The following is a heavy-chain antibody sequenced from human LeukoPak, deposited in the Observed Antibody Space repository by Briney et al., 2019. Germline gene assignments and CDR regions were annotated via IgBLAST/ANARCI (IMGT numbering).Heavy chain of an antibody. J-gene: IGHJ4*02. CDR3: ARHPRGGSSRNIDY. D-gene: IGHD2-15*01. Sequence: PSETLCLTCTVSGGSLSSSSYYWGWIRQPPGKGLEWIGSVYYSGRTYYNPSLKSRATISEDTSKNQFPLKLSSVTGADTAVFYCARHPRGGSSRNIDYWGQGTLVTVSS. CDR1: GGSLSSSSYY. V-gene: IGHV4-39*01. CDR2: VYYSGRT.